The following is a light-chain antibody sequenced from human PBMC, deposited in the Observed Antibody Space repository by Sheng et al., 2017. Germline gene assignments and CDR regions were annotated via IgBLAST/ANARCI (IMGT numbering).Light chain of an antibody. V-gene: IGKV1-5*03. Sequence: DIQMTQSPSTMSASVGDRVTITCRASESISGWLAWYQQKPGKAPKLLIYQASSLESGVPSRFSGSASGTEFTLTISSLQPDDVATYYCQEYASYSWTFGQWTKVEIK. J-gene: IGKJ1*01. CDR3: QEYASYSWT. CDR1: ESISGW. CDR2: QAS.